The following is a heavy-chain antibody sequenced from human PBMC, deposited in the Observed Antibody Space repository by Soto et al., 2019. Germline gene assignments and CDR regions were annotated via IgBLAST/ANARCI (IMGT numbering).Heavy chain of an antibody. CDR2: IYQSGST. J-gene: IGHJ5*02. CDR3: ASGCDPLGASGGFDP. V-gene: IGHV4-30-2*01. CDR1: GGSISSGGFS. Sequence: SLTCAVSGGSISSGGFSWCWIRQPPWKGLELIVHIYQSGSTHYHPSLKRRLTVSVDRSKNRFSLKLSSVTAADTAVYYCASGCDPLGASGGFDPWGQGTLVTVSS.